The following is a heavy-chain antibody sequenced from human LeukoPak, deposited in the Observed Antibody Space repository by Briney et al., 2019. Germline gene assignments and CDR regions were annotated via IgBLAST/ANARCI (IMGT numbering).Heavy chain of an antibody. V-gene: IGHV3-7*01. J-gene: IGHJ4*02. CDR1: GFTFWSYW. Sequence: GGSLRLSCAASGFTFWSYWMSWVRQPPGKGLEWVANIKQDGSEKYYVDSVRGRFTISRDNAKNSVYLQMSSLRAEDTAVYYCARDGAPFDSWGLGTLVTVSS. CDR2: IKQDGSEK. D-gene: IGHD3-16*01. CDR3: ARDGAPFDS.